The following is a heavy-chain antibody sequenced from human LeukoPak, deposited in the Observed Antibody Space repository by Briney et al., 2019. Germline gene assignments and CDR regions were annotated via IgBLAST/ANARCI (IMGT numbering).Heavy chain of an antibody. D-gene: IGHD5-12*01. CDR1: GFTFSSFG. V-gene: IGHV3-33*01. CDR2: IWYHGNEI. J-gene: IGHJ4*02. CDR3: VRDSGGNGYGYWGDN. Sequence: GRSLRLSCAASGFTFSSFGMHWVRKAPGKGLEWVAVIWYHGNEIHYVDSVKGRFTISRDNFRNTLYLQMDSLRVEDSAIYYCVRDSGGNGYGYWGDNWGQGTLVTVSS.